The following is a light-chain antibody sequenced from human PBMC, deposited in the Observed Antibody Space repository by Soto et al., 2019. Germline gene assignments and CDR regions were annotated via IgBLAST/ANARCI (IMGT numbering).Light chain of an antibody. CDR3: QQFARSRT. CDR2: GAS. J-gene: IGKJ1*01. CDR1: QIVTSSQ. V-gene: IGKV3-20*01. Sequence: EIVLTQSPGTLSLSPGERATLSCRASQIVTSSQLAWYQQKPGQPPRLLLYGASNRATGIPVRFSGSGSGTDFTLTISRLEPEDFAVYYCQQFARSRTFGQGTKVEIK.